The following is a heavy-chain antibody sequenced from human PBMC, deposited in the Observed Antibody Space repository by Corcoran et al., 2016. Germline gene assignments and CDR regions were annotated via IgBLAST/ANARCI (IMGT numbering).Heavy chain of an antibody. CDR2: IKSKTDGGTT. D-gene: IGHD3-10*01. Sequence: EVQLVESGGGLVKPGGSLRLSCAASGFTFSNAWMNWVRQAPGKGLEWVGRIKSKTDGGTTDYAAPVKGRFTISRADSKNTLYLQMNSLKTEDTAVYYCTTGVGGLWCGEGSYGMDVWGQGTTVTVSS. J-gene: IGHJ6*02. V-gene: IGHV3-15*07. CDR3: TTGVGGLWCGEGSYGMDV. CDR1: GFTFSNAW.